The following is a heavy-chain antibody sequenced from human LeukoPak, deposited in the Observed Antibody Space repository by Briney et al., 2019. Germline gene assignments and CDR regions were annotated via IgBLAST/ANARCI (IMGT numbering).Heavy chain of an antibody. CDR2: IWNDGINK. V-gene: IGHV3-33*06. D-gene: IGHD2-2*01. CDR1: GFTFSNYG. Sequence: GGSLRLSCAASGFTFSNYGMHWVRQAPGKGLEWVAVIWNDGINKYYADSVKGRFTISRDNSKNTLYLQMNSLRAEDTAVYYCAKSAVPGRYYFDYWGQGTLVTVSS. J-gene: IGHJ4*02. CDR3: AKSAVPGRYYFDY.